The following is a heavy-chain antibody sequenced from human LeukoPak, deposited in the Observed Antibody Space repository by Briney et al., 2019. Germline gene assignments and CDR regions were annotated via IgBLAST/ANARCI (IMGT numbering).Heavy chain of an antibody. J-gene: IGHJ4*02. CDR2: ISTYDGDA. Sequence: ASVKVSCKASGYSFTSYGITWVRQAPGQGLEWMGWISTYDGDANYAQQLQGRVTMTTDTSTITAYMELRSLRSDDTAVYYWARAPSGFTYGPGDHWGQGTLVTVSS. V-gene: IGHV1-18*01. CDR3: ARAPSGFTYGPGDH. D-gene: IGHD5-18*01. CDR1: GYSFTSYG.